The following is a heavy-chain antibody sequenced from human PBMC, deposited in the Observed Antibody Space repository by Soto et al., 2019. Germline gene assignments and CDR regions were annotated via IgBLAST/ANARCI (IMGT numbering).Heavy chain of an antibody. J-gene: IGHJ4*02. CDR1: GCTFSSYA. Sequence: ASVKVSCKASGCTFSSYAISWVRQAPGQGLEWVGGIIPIFGTANYAQKFQGRVTITADESTSTAYMELSSLRSEDTAVYYCARVRRGRYYYDSSGLFDYWGQGTLVTVSS. V-gene: IGHV1-69*13. D-gene: IGHD3-22*01. CDR2: IIPIFGTA. CDR3: ARVRRGRYYYDSSGLFDY.